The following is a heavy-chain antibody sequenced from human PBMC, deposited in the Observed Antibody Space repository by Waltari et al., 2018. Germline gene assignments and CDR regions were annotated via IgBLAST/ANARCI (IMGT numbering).Heavy chain of an antibody. CDR1: GDSMNYW. Sequence: QLQLQESGPGLVKPSGTLSLICAVSGDSMNYWWSWVRQPPGKGLEWIRQVLGSGTTNYNPSFASRVTISLDTSTHQFALKMTSATTADTALYYCARDRGRGLYLDTWGQGILVTVSP. J-gene: IGHJ4*02. CDR2: VLGSGTT. CDR3: ARDRGRGLYLDT. D-gene: IGHD2-15*01. V-gene: IGHV4-4*02.